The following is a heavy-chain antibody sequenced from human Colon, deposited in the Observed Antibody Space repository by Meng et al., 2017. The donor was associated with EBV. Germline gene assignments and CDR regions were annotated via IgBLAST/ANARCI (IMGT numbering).Heavy chain of an antibody. CDR2: INHSGST. J-gene: IGHJ4*02. Sequence: QVYLEESGPGLVKPSQTLSLTCAVSGVSINSGGYYWSWIRQSPGRGLEWIGEINHSGSTNYNPSLKSRVTISVETSKNQFSLNLSSVTATDTAVYYCGRPHLISVAGHFDYWGQGTLVTVSS. CDR1: GVSINSGGYY. V-gene: IGHV4-30-4*01. D-gene: IGHD6-19*01. CDR3: GRPHLISVAGHFDY.